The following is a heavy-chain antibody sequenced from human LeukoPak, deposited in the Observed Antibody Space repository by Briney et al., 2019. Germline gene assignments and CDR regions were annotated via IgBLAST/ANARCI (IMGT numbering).Heavy chain of an antibody. CDR3: ARDPAYYDSSRKSYYYYYGMDV. D-gene: IGHD3-22*01. CDR2: IIPILGIA. Sequence: SVKVSCKASGGTFSSYAISWVRQAPGQGLEWMGRIIPILGIANYAQKFQGRVTITADKSTSTAYMELSSLRSEDTAVYYCARDPAYYDSSRKSYYYYYGMDVWGQGTAVTVSS. V-gene: IGHV1-69*04. J-gene: IGHJ6*02. CDR1: GGTFSSYA.